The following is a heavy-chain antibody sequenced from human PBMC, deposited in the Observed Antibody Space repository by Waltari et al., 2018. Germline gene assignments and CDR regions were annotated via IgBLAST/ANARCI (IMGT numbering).Heavy chain of an antibody. CDR3: ARDQGSGYYYYGMDV. CDR2: IYYSGST. Sequence: QVQLQESGPGLVKPSETLSLTCTVSGGSISSYYWSWIRQPPGKGLEWIGYIYYSGSTNYNPSLKSRVTISVDTSKNQFSLKLSSVTAADTAVYYCARDQGSGYYYYGMDVWGQGTTVTVSS. D-gene: IGHD3-10*01. V-gene: IGHV4-59*01. CDR1: GGSISSYY. J-gene: IGHJ6*02.